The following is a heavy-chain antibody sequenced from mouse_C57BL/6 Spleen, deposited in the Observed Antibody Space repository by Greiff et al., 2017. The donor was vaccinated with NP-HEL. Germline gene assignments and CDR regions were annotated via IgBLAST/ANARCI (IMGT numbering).Heavy chain of an antibody. CDR3: ATTGPAWFAY. D-gene: IGHD4-1*01. CDR1: GYSFTGYY. CDR2: INPSTGGT. J-gene: IGHJ3*01. V-gene: IGHV1-42*01. Sequence: VQLQQSGPELVKPGASVKISCKASGYSFTGYYMNWVKQSPEKSLEWIGEINPSTGGTTYNQKFKAKATLTVDKSSSTAYMQLKSLTSEDSAVYYCATTGPAWFAYWGQGTLVTVSA.